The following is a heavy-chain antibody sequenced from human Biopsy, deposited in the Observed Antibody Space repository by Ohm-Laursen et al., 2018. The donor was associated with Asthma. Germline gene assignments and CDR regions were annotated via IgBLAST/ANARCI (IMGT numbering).Heavy chain of an antibody. V-gene: IGHV1-69*01. CDR1: GGTFSNFA. CDR2: IMTVFGTT. Sequence: FSVKVSCKAPGGTFSNFAISWVRQAPGQGLEWLGGIMTVFGTTNYAQKLQGRVTITADESTSTAYMEVTSLRSEDTAIYYCARCQVGYSSGWSLLLKKIYYSGMDVWGQGTAVTVSS. CDR3: ARCQVGYSSGWSLLLKKIYYSGMDV. J-gene: IGHJ6*02. D-gene: IGHD6-19*01.